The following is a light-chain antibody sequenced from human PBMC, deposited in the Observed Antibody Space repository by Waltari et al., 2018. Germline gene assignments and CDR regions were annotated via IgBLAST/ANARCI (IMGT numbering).Light chain of an antibody. CDR3: QQSYTTPRT. V-gene: IGKV3-11*01. J-gene: IGKJ2*01. CDR2: DTS. Sequence: EIVLTQSPATLSLSPGERATLSCRASQSVRVYLAWYQQKPGQAPRLLIYDTSNRASGTPDRFSGSGSGTDFSLSISSLEPEDFAVYYCQQSYTTPRTFGLGTKVETK. CDR1: QSVRVY.